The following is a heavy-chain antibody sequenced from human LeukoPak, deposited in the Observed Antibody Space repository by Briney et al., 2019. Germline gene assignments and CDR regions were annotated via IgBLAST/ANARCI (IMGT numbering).Heavy chain of an antibody. J-gene: IGHJ4*02. CDR2: IWYDGRDK. CDR3: ARSTINRGHLPAAIGY. CDR1: GFSFSGCG. Sequence: PGGSLRLSCAASGFSFSGCGMHWVRQAPGKGLEWVAFIWYDGRDKYYADSVKGRFTISRDNSKNTLYLQMNSLRAEDTAMYYCARSTINRGHLPAAIGYWGQGTLVTVSS. D-gene: IGHD2-2*01. V-gene: IGHV3-30*02.